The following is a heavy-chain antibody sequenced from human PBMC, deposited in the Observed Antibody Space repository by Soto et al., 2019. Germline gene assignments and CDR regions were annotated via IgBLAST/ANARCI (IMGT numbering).Heavy chain of an antibody. Sequence: SETLSLTCAVYGGSFSGYYWSWIRQPPGKGLEWIGEINHSGGTNYNPSLKSRVTISVDTSKNQFSLKLSSVTAADTAVYYCARRTGTTMGDFDYWGQGTLVTVSS. J-gene: IGHJ4*02. V-gene: IGHV4-34*01. CDR1: GGSFSGYY. D-gene: IGHD1-7*01. CDR3: ARRTGTTMGDFDY. CDR2: INHSGGT.